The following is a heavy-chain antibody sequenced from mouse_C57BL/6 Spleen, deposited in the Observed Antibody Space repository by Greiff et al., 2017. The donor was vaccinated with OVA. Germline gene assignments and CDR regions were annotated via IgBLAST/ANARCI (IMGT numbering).Heavy chain of an antibody. CDR2: IDPSDSYT. V-gene: IGHV1-59*01. CDR3: ARNPFTTVVAPYYFDY. CDR1: GYTFTSYW. J-gene: IGHJ2*01. Sequence: QVQLQQPGAELVRPGTSVKLSCKASGYTFTSYWMHWVKQRPGQGLEWIGVIDPSDSYTNYNQKFKGKATLTVDTSSSTAYMQLSSLTSEDSAVYYCARNPFTTVVAPYYFDYWGQGTTLTVSS. D-gene: IGHD1-1*01.